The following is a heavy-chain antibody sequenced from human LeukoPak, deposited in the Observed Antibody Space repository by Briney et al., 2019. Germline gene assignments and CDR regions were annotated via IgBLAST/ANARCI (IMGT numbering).Heavy chain of an antibody. CDR1: GYTFTSYG. J-gene: IGHJ4*02. D-gene: IGHD3-9*01. Sequence: GASVKVSCKASGYTFTSYGISWVRQAPGQGLEWMGWISAYNGNTNYAQKLQGRVTMTTDTSTSTAYMELRSLRSDDTAGYYCARARDDILTGYYYFDYWGQGTLVTVSS. CDR3: ARARDDILTGYYYFDY. V-gene: IGHV1-18*01. CDR2: ISAYNGNT.